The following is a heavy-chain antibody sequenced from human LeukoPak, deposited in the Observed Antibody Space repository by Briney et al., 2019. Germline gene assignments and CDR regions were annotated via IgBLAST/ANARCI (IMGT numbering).Heavy chain of an antibody. D-gene: IGHD3-10*01. CDR1: GGSITSYY. J-gene: IGHJ5*02. Sequence: SETLSLTCTVSGGSITSYYWSWIRQPPGKGLEWIGYIYYSGSTTYNPSLKSRVTISVDTPKNQFSMKLSSVTAADTAVYYCARAPRGGWFGPWGQGTLVILSS. CDR2: IYYSGST. CDR3: ARAPRGGWFGP. V-gene: IGHV4-59*01.